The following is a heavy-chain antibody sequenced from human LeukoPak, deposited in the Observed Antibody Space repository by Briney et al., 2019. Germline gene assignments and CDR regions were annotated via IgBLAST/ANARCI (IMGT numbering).Heavy chain of an antibody. CDR2: INHSGST. Sequence: PSETLSLTCAVYGGSFSGYHWSWIRQPPGKGLEWIGEINHSGSTNYNPSLKSRVTISVDTSKNQFSLKLSSVTAADTAVYYCARGYCSGGSCYDYWGQGTLVTASS. D-gene: IGHD2-15*01. V-gene: IGHV4-34*01. CDR3: ARGYCSGGSCYDY. J-gene: IGHJ4*02. CDR1: GGSFSGYH.